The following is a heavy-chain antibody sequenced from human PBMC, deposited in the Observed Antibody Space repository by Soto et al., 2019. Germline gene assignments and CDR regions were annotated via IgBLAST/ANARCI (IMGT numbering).Heavy chain of an antibody. CDR2: MNPNSGNT. CDR1: GYTFTSYD. V-gene: IGHV1-8*01. D-gene: IGHD2-21*02. J-gene: IGHJ4*02. Sequence: ASVKVSCKASGYTFTSYDINWVRQATGQGLEWMGWMNPNSGNTGYAQKFQGRVTMTRNTSISTAYMELSSLRSEDTAVYYCVRALHIVVVTAQVSQYYFDYWGQGTLVTVSS. CDR3: VRALHIVVVTAQVSQYYFDY.